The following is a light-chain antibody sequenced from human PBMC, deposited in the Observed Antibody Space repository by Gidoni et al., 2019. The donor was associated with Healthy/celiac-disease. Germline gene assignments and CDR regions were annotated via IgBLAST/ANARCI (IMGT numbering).Light chain of an antibody. CDR2: GAS. Sequence: EIVLTQSPGTLSLSPGERATLSCRASQSVSSSYLAWYQQKPGQAPRLLIYGASSRATGIPDRFSGSGSGTDFTLTISRLEPEDFAVYYCQQYGYTFXXXTRLEIK. CDR3: QQYGYT. CDR1: QSVSSSY. J-gene: IGKJ5*01. V-gene: IGKV3-20*01.